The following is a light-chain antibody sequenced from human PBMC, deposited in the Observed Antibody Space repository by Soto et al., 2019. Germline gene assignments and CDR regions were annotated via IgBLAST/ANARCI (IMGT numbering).Light chain of an antibody. V-gene: IGKV1-5*03. J-gene: IGKJ1*01. CDR2: KAS. CDR1: QSIDSW. CDR3: QQYSTYSRT. Sequence: DIQMTQSPSTLSASVGDRVTITCRASQSIDSWLAWYQRKPGKAPKVLIYKASNLESGVPSRFSGSGSGTGFTLTISSLQPDDFATYYCQQYSTYSRTFGQGTKVDIK.